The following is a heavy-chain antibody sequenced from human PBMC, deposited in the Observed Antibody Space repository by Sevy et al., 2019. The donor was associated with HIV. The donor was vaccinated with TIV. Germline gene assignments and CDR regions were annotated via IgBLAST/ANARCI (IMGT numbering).Heavy chain of an antibody. D-gene: IGHD3-22*01. Sequence: GGSLRLSCAASGIAFSTYAMFWVRQAPGKGLEWVSSISAGGYTTYYADSVKGRFTLSRDNSRNTLDLQMNSLRADDTAVYCCAKDFSDVYYYDSSATVDYWGQGTLVTVSS. CDR2: ISAGGYTT. CDR1: GIAFSTYA. CDR3: AKDFSDVYYYDSSATVDY. V-gene: IGHV3-23*01. J-gene: IGHJ4*02.